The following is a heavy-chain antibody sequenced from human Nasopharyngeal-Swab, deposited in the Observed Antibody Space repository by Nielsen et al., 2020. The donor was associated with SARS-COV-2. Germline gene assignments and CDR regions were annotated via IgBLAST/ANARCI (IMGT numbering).Heavy chain of an antibody. V-gene: IGHV4-59*01. D-gene: IGHD6-13*01. CDR3: ARDAYSSRGLYYYGLDV. CDR2: IFYSGGT. J-gene: IGHJ6*02. CDR1: GGSISSYY. Sequence: SETLSLTCTVSGGSISSYYWSWIRQPPGKGLEWIGYIFYSGGTNYNPSLKSRVTISVDTSKNQFSLKLSSVTAADTAVYYCARDAYSSRGLYYYGLDVWGQGTTVTVSS.